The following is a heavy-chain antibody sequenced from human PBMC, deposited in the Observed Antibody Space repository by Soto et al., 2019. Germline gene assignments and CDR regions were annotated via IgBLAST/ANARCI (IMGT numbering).Heavy chain of an antibody. CDR2: ISSGGSFI. CDR1: GFTFSDFT. D-gene: IGHD6-13*01. CDR3: ARGSRRTFDY. J-gene: IGHJ4*02. V-gene: IGHV3-21*01. Sequence: EVQLVESGGGLVKPGGSLRLSCAASGFTFSDFTMNWVRQAPGKGLQWVSSISSGGSFISYAASVRGRFTISRDNAKNSLYLQVDSLRADDTAVFFCARGSRRTFDYWGQGTLVTVSS.